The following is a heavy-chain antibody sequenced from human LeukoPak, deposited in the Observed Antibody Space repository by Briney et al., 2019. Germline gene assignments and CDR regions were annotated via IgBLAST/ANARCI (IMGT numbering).Heavy chain of an antibody. V-gene: IGHV1-18*01. J-gene: IGHJ4*02. Sequence: ASVKVSCKASGYTFTSYGISWVRQAPGQGHEWMGWISAYNGNTNYAQKLQGRVTMTTGTSTSTAYMELRSLRSDDTAVYYCARDRGYSGYDPGGFDYWGQGTLVTVSS. CDR1: GYTFTSYG. CDR2: ISAYNGNT. CDR3: ARDRGYSGYDPGGFDY. D-gene: IGHD5-12*01.